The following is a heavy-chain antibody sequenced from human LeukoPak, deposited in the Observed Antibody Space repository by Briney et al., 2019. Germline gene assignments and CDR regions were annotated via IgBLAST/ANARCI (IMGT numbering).Heavy chain of an antibody. Sequence: SETLSLTCIVSGDSIRSHHWNWLRQPPGKGLEWIGYMYYGGSTNYNPSLKSRVTISLDTSKNQFSLILTSVTAADTAVYYCARDGSSGYYHFDNWGQGTLVTVSS. J-gene: IGHJ4*02. CDR3: ARDGSSGYYHFDN. CDR2: MYYGGST. V-gene: IGHV4-59*11. CDR1: GDSIRSHH. D-gene: IGHD3-22*01.